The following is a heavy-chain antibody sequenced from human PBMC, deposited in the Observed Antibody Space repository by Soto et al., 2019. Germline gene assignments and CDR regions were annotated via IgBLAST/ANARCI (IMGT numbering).Heavy chain of an antibody. J-gene: IGHJ4*02. V-gene: IGHV3-30-3*01. CDR1: GFTFSSYA. CDR2: ISYDGSNK. D-gene: IGHD6-13*01. Sequence: GGSLRLSCAASGFTFSSYAMHWVRQAPGKGLEWVAVISYDGSNKYYADSVKGRFTISRDNSKNTLYLQMNSLRAEDTAVYYCARDRFPVWAAAGTRIDYWGQGTLVTVSS. CDR3: ARDRFPVWAAAGTRIDY.